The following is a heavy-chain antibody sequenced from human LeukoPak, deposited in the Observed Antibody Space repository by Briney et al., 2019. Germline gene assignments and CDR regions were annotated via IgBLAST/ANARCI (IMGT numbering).Heavy chain of an antibody. CDR3: AKGQELDDGVFES. V-gene: IGHV3-23*01. CDR2: VRSNGDTT. Sequence: GGPLRLSCAASGFTFRSIAMIWVRQAPGKGLEPLSTVRSNGDTTYNANSVKGRFTISRDNSKNTVYLEMKSLRVEDTAIYYCAKGQELDDGVFESWGQGTLVTVSS. J-gene: IGHJ4*02. CDR1: GFTFRSIA. D-gene: IGHD1-1*01.